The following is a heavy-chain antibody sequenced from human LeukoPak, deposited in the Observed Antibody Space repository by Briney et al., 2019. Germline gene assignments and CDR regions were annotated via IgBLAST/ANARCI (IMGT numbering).Heavy chain of an antibody. D-gene: IGHD3-22*01. CDR3: ARDLNDSSGRLYFDY. Sequence: PGGSLRLSCAASGFTFSSYGMHWVRQAPGKGLEWVAVISYDGSNKYYADSVKGRFTISRDNSKNTLYLQMNSLRAEDTAVYYCARDLNDSSGRLYFDYWGQGTLVTVSS. CDR2: ISYDGSNK. V-gene: IGHV3-30*03. CDR1: GFTFSSYG. J-gene: IGHJ4*02.